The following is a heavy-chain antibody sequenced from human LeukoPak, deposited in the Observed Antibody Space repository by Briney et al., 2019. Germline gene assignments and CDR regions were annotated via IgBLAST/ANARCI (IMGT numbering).Heavy chain of an antibody. J-gene: IGHJ4*02. V-gene: IGHV1-69*01. Sequence: SVKVSCKASGGTFSNYAINWVRQAPGQGLEWMGGITPLFGTAKYAQKFQGRVTIIADESTSTAYMELSSLRSDDTAVYYCAREPLQVVGIAAAGMTDYWGQGTLVTVSS. CDR1: GGTFSNYA. CDR2: ITPLFGTA. CDR3: AREPLQVVGIAAAGMTDY. D-gene: IGHD6-13*01.